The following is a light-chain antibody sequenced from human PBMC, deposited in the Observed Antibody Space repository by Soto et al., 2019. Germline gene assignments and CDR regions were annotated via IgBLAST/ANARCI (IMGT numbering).Light chain of an antibody. CDR3: QSYDSSLSVVV. CDR1: SSNIGAGYD. V-gene: IGLV1-40*01. Sequence: QSVLTQPPSVSGAPGQRVTISCTGSSSNIGAGYDVHWYQQLPGTAPKLLIYGNCNRPSGVPDRFSGSKSGTSASLAITGLQAEDEADYYCQSYDSSLSVVVFGGGTQLTVL. J-gene: IGLJ2*01. CDR2: GNC.